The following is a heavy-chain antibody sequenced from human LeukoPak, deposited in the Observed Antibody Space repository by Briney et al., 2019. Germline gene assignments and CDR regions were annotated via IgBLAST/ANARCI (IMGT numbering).Heavy chain of an antibody. D-gene: IGHD3-16*01. V-gene: IGHV4-34*01. CDR2: INHSGST. Sequence: SETLSLTCAVYGGSFSGYYWSWIRQPPGKGLEWIGEINHSGSTNYNPSLKSRVTISVDTSKNQFSLKLSSVTAADTALYYCAKDYGTPGGFDYWGQGTLVTVSS. CDR3: AKDYGTPGGFDY. J-gene: IGHJ4*02. CDR1: GGSFSGYY.